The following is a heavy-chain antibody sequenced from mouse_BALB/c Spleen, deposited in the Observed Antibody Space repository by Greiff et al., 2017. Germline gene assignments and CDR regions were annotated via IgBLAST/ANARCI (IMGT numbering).Heavy chain of an antibody. CDR2: ISSGGSYT. CDR1: GFTFSSYA. V-gene: IGHV5-9-4*01. CDR3: ARGAFYAMDY. J-gene: IGHJ4*01. Sequence: EVQRVESGGGLVKPGGSLKLSCAASGFTFSSYAMSWVRQSPEKRLEWVAEISSGGSYTYYPDTVTGRFTISRDNAKNTLYLEMSSLRSEDTAMYYCARGAFYAMDYWGQGTSVTVSS. D-gene: IGHD3-1*01.